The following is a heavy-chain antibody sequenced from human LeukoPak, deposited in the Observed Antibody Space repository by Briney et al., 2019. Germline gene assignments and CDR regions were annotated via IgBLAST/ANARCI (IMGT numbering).Heavy chain of an antibody. CDR1: GFTFSSYG. CDR3: ARTRRREDFDY. Sequence: GGSLRLSCAASGFTFSSYGMQWFRQAPDKGLEWVAAISNGGSNKYYADSVKGRFTISRDNSKNTLYLQMNSLRAEGTAVYYCARTRRREDFDYWGQGTLVTVSS. D-gene: IGHD6-25*01. V-gene: IGHV3-30*05. CDR2: ISNGGSNK. J-gene: IGHJ4*02.